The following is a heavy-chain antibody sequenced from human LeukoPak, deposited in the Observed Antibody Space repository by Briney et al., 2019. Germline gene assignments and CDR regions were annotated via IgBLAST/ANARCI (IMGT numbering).Heavy chain of an antibody. V-gene: IGHV1-8*01. Sequence: ASVKVSCKASGYTFTSYDINWVRQATGQGLEWMGWMNPNSGNTGYAQRFQGRVTMTRNTSISTAYMELSSLRSEDTAVYYCARGRFGSYAAIDDYWGQGTLVTVSS. J-gene: IGHJ4*02. D-gene: IGHD3-16*01. CDR3: ARGRFGSYAAIDDY. CDR1: GYTFTSYD. CDR2: MNPNSGNT.